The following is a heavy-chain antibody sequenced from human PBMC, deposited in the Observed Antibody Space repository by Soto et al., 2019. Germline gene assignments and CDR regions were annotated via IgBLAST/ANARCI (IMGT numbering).Heavy chain of an antibody. CDR3: ARGRLQSSWYYYYYMDV. CDR1: GGSISSGGYY. V-gene: IGHV4-31*03. Sequence: SETLSLTCTVSGGSISSGGYYWSWIRQHPGKGLEWIGYIYYSGSTYYNPSLKSRVTISVDTSKNQFSLKLSSVTAADTAVYYCARGRLQSSWYYYYYMDVWGKGTTVTVSS. J-gene: IGHJ6*03. CDR2: IYYSGST. D-gene: IGHD4-4*01.